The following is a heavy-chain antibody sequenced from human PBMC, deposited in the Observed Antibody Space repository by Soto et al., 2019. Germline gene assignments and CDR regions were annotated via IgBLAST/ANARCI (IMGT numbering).Heavy chain of an antibody. CDR3: ARQPSPYYYGXGSYYGDQYYYYYGMDV. D-gene: IGHD3-10*01. CDR1: GYSFTSYW. V-gene: IGHV5-51*01. CDR2: IYPGDSDT. J-gene: IGHJ6*02. Sequence: GESLKISCKGSGYSFTSYWIGWVRQMPGKGLEWMGIIYPGDSDTRYSPSFQGQVTISADKSISTAYLQWSSLKASDTAMYYCARQPSPYYYGXGSYYGDQYYYYYGMDVWGQGTTVTVSS.